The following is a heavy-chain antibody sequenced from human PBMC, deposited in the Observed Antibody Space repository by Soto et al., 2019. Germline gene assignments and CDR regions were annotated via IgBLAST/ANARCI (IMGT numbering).Heavy chain of an antibody. CDR1: GGSISSSSYY. CDR3: ASHPQRKVRGVTSVFDY. CDR2: IYYSGST. Sequence: QLQLQESGPGLVKPSETLSLTCTVSGGSISSSSYYWGWIRQPPGKGLEWIGSIYYSGSTYYNPSLKSRVTISVDTSKNQFSLKLSSVTAADTAVYYCASHPQRKVRGVTSVFDYWGQGTLVTVSS. D-gene: IGHD3-10*01. V-gene: IGHV4-39*01. J-gene: IGHJ4*02.